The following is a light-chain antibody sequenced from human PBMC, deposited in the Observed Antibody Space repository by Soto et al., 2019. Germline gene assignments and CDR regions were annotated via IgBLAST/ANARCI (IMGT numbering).Light chain of an antibody. J-gene: IGKJ1*01. CDR2: DAS. Sequence: DIQMTQSPSTLPASVASRVSITSRASQAIRLSLAWYQQKPAKAPKLLIYDASTLQSGVPSRFSGSESGTEFTLTISSLQPDDFVTYYCQQYNTYPWTFGQGTKVDIK. CDR3: QQYNTYPWT. CDR1: QAIRLS. V-gene: IGKV1-5*01.